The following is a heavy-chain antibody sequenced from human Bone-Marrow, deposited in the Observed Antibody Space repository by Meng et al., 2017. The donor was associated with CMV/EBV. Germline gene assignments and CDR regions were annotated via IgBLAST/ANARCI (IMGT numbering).Heavy chain of an antibody. CDR3: ARALRFLEWSPPWYYYYGMDV. Sequence: GESLKISCVTSGFTFSSNWMSWVRQAPGKGLEWVANIKADGSDKYSVDSVKGRFTISRDKSKNTLYVQMNSLRPEDTAVYYCARALRFLEWSPPWYYYYGMDVWGQGTTVTVSS. CDR2: IKADGSDK. V-gene: IGHV3-7*01. CDR1: GFTFSSNW. D-gene: IGHD3-3*01. J-gene: IGHJ6*02.